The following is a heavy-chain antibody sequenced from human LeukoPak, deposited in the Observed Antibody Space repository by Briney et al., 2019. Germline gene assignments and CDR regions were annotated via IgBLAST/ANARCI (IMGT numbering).Heavy chain of an antibody. CDR2: IYTSGRT. CDR1: GGSISSYY. V-gene: IGHV4-4*07. D-gene: IGHD6-13*01. CDR3: ARDRGSSWYYED. J-gene: IGHJ4*02. Sequence: SETLSLXCTVSGGSISSYYWSWIRQPAGKGLEWIGRIYTSGRTNYNPSLKSRVTMSVDTSKNQFSLKLSSVTAADTAVYYCARDRGSSWYYEDWGQGTLVTVSS.